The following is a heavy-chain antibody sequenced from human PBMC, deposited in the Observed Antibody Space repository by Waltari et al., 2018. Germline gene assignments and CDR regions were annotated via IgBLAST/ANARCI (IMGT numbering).Heavy chain of an antibody. J-gene: IGHJ4*02. CDR1: GYTFKSYE. V-gene: IGHV1-2*06. CDR2: INPNAGAT. D-gene: IGHD3-10*01. Sequence: QVQLVQSGDAVKKPRASVKVYCKASGYTFKSYEINSVRQAPGQGLVWMGRINPNAGATDFAQKFQGRVTLTTDTSITTAYMFLSSLTSDDTAIYFCARDRGGFGELLAYWGQGTLVTVSS. CDR3: ARDRGGFGELLAY.